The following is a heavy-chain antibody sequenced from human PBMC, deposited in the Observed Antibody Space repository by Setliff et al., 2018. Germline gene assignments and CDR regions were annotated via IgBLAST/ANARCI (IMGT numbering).Heavy chain of an antibody. Sequence: SVKVSCKTSRGTFSNYAISWVRQAPGQGLEWMGGTTPIFTTANYAQKFQGRVTITADESTSTAYMELSSLKSEDTAVYYCARSPFPVDTVMVTTFDSWGQGTLVTV. D-gene: IGHD5-18*01. CDR3: ARSPFPVDTVMVTTFDS. CDR2: TTPIFTTA. J-gene: IGHJ4*02. CDR1: RGTFSNYA. V-gene: IGHV1-69*13.